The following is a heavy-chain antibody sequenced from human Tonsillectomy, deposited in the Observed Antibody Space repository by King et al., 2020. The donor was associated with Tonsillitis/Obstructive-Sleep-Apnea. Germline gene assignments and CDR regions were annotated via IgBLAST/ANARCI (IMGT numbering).Heavy chain of an antibody. CDR3: AKALDSSIMGPMD. CDR1: GFTFDDFA. V-gene: IGHV3-43*02. J-gene: IGHJ4*02. CDR2: ISGDGGST. D-gene: IGHD6-13*01. Sequence: QLVQSGGGVVKPGGSLRLSCAASGFTFDDFAMHWVRQAPGKGLEWVSLISGDGGSTYYADSVKGRFTISRDNSKNSLSLQMNRLRTEDTALYYCAKALDSSIMGPMDCGQGTLVTVSS.